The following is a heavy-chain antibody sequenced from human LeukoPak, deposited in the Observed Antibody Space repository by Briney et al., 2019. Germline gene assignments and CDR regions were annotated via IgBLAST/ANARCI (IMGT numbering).Heavy chain of an antibody. V-gene: IGHV3-30*18. CDR2: ISYDGSNK. Sequence: GGSLRLSCAASGFTFSSYGMHWVREAPGKGLEWVAVISYDGSNKYYADSVKGRFTISRDNSKNTLYLQMNSLRAEDTAVYYCAKGGYYFDYWGQGTLVTVSS. J-gene: IGHJ4*02. CDR3: AKGGYYFDY. CDR1: GFTFSSYG.